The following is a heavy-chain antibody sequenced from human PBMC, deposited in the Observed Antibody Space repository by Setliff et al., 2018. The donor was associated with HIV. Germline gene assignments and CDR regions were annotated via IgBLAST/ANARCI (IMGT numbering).Heavy chain of an antibody. Sequence: SVKVSCKASGGTFSNYGISWVRQAPGQGLEWKGGIIPIFGKTNYAQNFQGRVTITADESTSTAYMELNTLRSEDTAIYYCAREGRPYYDSGRNWFDPWGQGTLVTV. CDR3: AREGRPYYDSGRNWFDP. CDR2: IIPIFGKT. V-gene: IGHV1-69*01. CDR1: GGTFSNYG. D-gene: IGHD3-10*01. J-gene: IGHJ5*02.